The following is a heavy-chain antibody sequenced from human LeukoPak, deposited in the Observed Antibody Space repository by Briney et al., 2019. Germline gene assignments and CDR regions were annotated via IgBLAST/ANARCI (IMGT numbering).Heavy chain of an antibody. Sequence: SETLSLTCAVYGGSFSGYYWSWIRQPPGKGLEWIGEINHSGSTNYNPSLKSRVTISVDTSKNQFSLKLSSVTAADTAVYYCARHRGYCSSTSCPGGSNFDYWGQGTLVTVSS. CDR3: ARHRGYCSSTSCPGGSNFDY. CDR1: GGSFSGYY. J-gene: IGHJ4*02. CDR2: INHSGST. V-gene: IGHV4-34*01. D-gene: IGHD2-2*01.